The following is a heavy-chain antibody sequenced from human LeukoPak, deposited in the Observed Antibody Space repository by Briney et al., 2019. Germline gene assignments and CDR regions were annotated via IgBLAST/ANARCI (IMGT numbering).Heavy chain of an antibody. J-gene: IGHJ6*02. Sequence: SVKVSCKASGGTFSSYAISWVRQAPGQGLEWMGRIIPILGIANYAQKFQGRVTITADKSTSTAYMELSSLISEDTAVYYCARDVYYYYGMDVWGQGTTVTVSS. CDR3: ARDVYYYYGMDV. V-gene: IGHV1-69*04. CDR2: IIPILGIA. CDR1: GGTFSSYA.